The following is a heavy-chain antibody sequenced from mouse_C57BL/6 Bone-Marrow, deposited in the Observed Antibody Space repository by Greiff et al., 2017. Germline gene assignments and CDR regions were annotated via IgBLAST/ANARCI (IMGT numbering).Heavy chain of an antibody. D-gene: IGHD1-1*01. CDR2: IYPRSGNT. CDR3: ARKNYYGSSYGYFDY. Sequence: QVQLQQSGAELARPGASVKLSCKASGYTFTSYGISWVKQRTGQGLEWIGEIYPRSGNTYYNEKFKGKATLTADKSSSTAYMELRSLTSEDSAVYFCARKNYYGSSYGYFDYWGQGTTLTVSS. V-gene: IGHV1-81*01. J-gene: IGHJ2*01. CDR1: GYTFTSYG.